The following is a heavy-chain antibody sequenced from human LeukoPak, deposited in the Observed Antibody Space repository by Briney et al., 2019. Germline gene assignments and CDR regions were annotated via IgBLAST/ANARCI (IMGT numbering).Heavy chain of an antibody. CDR3: ASRFIAARGDAFDI. CDR1: GYTFTSYD. V-gene: IGHV1-8*01. D-gene: IGHD6-6*01. J-gene: IGHJ3*02. CDR2: MNPNSGNT. Sequence: ASVKVSCKASGYTFTSYDINWVRQATGQGLEWMGWMNPNSGNTGYAQKFQGRVTMTRNTSISTAYMELSSLRSEDTAVYYCASRFIAARGDAFDIWGQGTMVTVSS.